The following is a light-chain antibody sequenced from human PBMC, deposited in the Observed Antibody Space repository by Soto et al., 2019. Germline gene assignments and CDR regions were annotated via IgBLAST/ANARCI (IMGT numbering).Light chain of an antibody. V-gene: IGKV3-20*01. CDR1: QSVRSSY. J-gene: IGKJ2*01. CDR2: DAV. Sequence: EIVLTQSPGTLSLSPGERATLSCRASQSVRSSYLAWYQQKPGQAPRLLIYDAVNRATGIPDRFSGSGSGTDFTLTISRLEPEDFAVYYYQQYGSSLGTNTFGQGTKLEI. CDR3: QQYGSSLGTNT.